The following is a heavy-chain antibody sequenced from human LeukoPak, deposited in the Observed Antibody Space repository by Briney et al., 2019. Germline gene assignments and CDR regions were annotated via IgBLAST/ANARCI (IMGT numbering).Heavy chain of an antibody. Sequence: PGGSLRLSSAASGFTFSSYGMSWVRQAPGKGLEWVSAISGSGGSGSGGSTYYADSVKGRFTISRDNSKNTLYLQMNSLRAEDTAVYYCAKDLSPAGYWGQGTLVTVSS. CDR3: AKDLSPAGY. CDR1: GFTFSSYG. V-gene: IGHV3-23*01. J-gene: IGHJ4*02. CDR2: ISGSGGSGSGGST.